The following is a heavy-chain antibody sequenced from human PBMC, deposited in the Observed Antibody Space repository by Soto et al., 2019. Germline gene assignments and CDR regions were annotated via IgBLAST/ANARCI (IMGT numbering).Heavy chain of an antibody. V-gene: IGHV1-18*01. D-gene: IGHD2-2*01. CDR1: GYTFTSYG. CDR2: ISAYNGNT. J-gene: IGHJ6*03. CDR3: ARAVIVVVPAAFPYYYYYYMDV. Sequence: GASVTVSCQASGYTFTSYGISWVRQAPGQGLEWMGWISAYNGNTNYAQKLQGRVTMTTDTSTSTAYMELRSLRSDDTAVYYCARAVIVVVPAAFPYYYYYYMDVWGKGTTVTVSS.